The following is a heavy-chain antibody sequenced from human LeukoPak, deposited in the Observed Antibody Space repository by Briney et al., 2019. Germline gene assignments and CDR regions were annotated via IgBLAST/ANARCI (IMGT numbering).Heavy chain of an antibody. CDR1: GFTFSDYY. V-gene: IGHV3-11*04. J-gene: IGHJ3*02. CDR2: ISSSGSTI. D-gene: IGHD3-9*01. Sequence: PGGSLRLSCAASGFTFSDYYMSWIRQAPGKGLEWVSYISSSGSTIYYADSVKGRFTISRDNAKNSLYLQMNSLRAEDTAVYYCYIRYFDRLTTIDAFDIWGQGTMVTVSS. CDR3: YIRYFDRLTTIDAFDI.